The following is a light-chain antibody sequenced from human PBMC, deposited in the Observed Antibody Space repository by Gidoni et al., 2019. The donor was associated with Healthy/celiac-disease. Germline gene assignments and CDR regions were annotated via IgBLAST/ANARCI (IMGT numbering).Light chain of an antibody. V-gene: IGKV4-1*01. Sequence: DIVMTQSPDSLAVSLGERATINCKSSQTVLHSSNNKNYLAWYQQKPGQPPKLLIYCASTRESGVPDRFSGSGSGTDFTLTISSLQAEDVAVYYCQQYYSTLMYTFGQGTKLEIK. CDR2: CAS. CDR3: QQYYSTLMYT. J-gene: IGKJ2*01. CDR1: QTVLHSSNNKNY.